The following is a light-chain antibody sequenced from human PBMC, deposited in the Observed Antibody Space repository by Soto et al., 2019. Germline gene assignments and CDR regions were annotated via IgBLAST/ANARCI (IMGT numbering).Light chain of an antibody. CDR2: DAA. CDR1: QSINNY. Sequence: IPMTQSPSTLSASVGDRVTITCRASQSINNYLAWYQQKPGKAPKFLIYDAATLESEVPSRFSGSASGTEFTLTINSLQPDDFATYYCQQYDDYPLTFGGGTRVEIK. V-gene: IGKV1-5*01. J-gene: IGKJ4*01. CDR3: QQYDDYPLT.